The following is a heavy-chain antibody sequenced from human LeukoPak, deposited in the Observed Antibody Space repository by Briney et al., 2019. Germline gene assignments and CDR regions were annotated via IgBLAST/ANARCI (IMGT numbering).Heavy chain of an antibody. V-gene: IGHV3-23*01. CDR1: GFTFSSYA. CDR2: ISGSGGST. CDR3: AKQAGYSSSWLNAFDI. J-gene: IGHJ3*02. Sequence: GGSLRLPCAASGFTFSSYAMSWVRQAPGKGLEWVSAISGSGGSTYYADSVKGRFTISRDNSKNTLYLQTNSLRAEDTAVYYCAKQAGYSSSWLNAFDIWGQGTMVTVSS. D-gene: IGHD6-13*01.